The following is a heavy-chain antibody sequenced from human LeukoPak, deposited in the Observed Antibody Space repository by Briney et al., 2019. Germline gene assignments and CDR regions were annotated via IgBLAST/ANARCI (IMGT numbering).Heavy chain of an antibody. Sequence: PGESLKISCKGSGYSFTSYWIGWVRQMPGKGLEWMGIIYPGDSDTRYSPSFQGQVTISADKSISTAYLQWGSLKASDTAMYYCGGGYCSSTSCPRDAFDIWGQGTMVTVSS. CDR2: IYPGDSDT. CDR1: GYSFTSYW. V-gene: IGHV5-51*01. CDR3: GGGYCSSTSCPRDAFDI. D-gene: IGHD2-2*01. J-gene: IGHJ3*02.